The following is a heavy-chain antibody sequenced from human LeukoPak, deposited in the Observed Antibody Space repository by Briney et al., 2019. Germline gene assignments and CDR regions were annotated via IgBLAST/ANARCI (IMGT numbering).Heavy chain of an antibody. Sequence: GESRKISCKGSGYIFTTNWISWVRRLPGKGLEWMGTIDPSDSETNYSPSFQGHVTISADKSISTAYLQWSSVKASDTAMYYCARRAGSSGKFDPWGQGTQVIVSS. CDR3: ARRAGSSGKFDP. D-gene: IGHD6-19*01. V-gene: IGHV5-10-1*01. CDR1: GYIFTTNW. J-gene: IGHJ5*02. CDR2: IDPSDSET.